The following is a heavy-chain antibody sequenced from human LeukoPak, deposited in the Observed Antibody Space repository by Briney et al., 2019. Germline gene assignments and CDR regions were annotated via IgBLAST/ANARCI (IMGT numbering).Heavy chain of an antibody. J-gene: IGHJ4*02. CDR2: IKQDGSEK. V-gene: IGHV3-7*01. Sequence: GGSLRLSCAASGFTFSSYWMSWVRQAPGKGLEWVANIKQDGSEKYYVDSVKGRFTISRDNAKNSLYLQMNSLRAEDTAVYYCAVPLAYCGGDCYSSLDYWGQGTLVTVSS. CDR1: GFTFSSYW. D-gene: IGHD2-21*02. CDR3: AVPLAYCGGDCYSSLDY.